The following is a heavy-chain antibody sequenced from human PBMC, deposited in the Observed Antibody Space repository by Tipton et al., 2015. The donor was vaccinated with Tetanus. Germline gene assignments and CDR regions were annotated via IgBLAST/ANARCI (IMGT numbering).Heavy chain of an antibody. V-gene: IGHV3-7*01. CDR1: GFTFSTTW. CDR2: INEDGSET. Sequence: MQLVQSGGGLVQPGGSLGLSCAASGFTFSTTWFSWVRQAPGKGLEWVASINEDGSETYYGDSVKGRFTISRDNAKNSVYLQMNILKVEDTAIYFCARGSGFTGYNNWGQGTLVPVSS. D-gene: IGHD5-24*01. CDR3: ARGSGFTGYNN. J-gene: IGHJ4*02.